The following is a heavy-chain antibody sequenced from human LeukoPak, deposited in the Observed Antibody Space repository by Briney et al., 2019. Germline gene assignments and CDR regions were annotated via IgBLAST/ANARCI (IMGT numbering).Heavy chain of an antibody. CDR3: ARDGIVVVVAAYFDY. Sequence: GASVKVSCKASGGTFSSYAISWVRQAPGQGLEWMGGIIPIFGAANYAQKFQGRVTITADESTSTAYMELSSLRAEDTAVYYCARDGIVVVVAAYFDYWGQGTLVTVSS. CDR1: GGTFSSYA. J-gene: IGHJ4*02. D-gene: IGHD2-15*01. V-gene: IGHV1-69*13. CDR2: IIPIFGAA.